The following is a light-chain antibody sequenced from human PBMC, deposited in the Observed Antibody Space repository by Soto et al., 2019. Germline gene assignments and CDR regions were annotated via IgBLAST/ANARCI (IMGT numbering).Light chain of an antibody. J-gene: IGKJ3*01. V-gene: IGKV3-20*01. CDR2: GAS. CDR1: QSVNNNY. CDR3: KHYGSTPFT. Sequence: EIVLTQSPGTLALSPGERATLSCRASQSVNNNYLTWYQQKRGQAPRLLIHGASSRATGIPDRFSGSGSGTDFTLTISRLEPEDFAVYYCKHYGSTPFTFGPGTRVGIK.